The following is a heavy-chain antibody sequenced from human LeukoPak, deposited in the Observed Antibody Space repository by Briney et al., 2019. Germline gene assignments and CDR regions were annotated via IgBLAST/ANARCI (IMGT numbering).Heavy chain of an antibody. CDR3: ARDKMGATYFDY. D-gene: IGHD1-26*01. CDR2: IYSSGTT. CDR1: GDSISSGGTY. Sequence: SETLSLTCTVSGDSISSGGTYWSWVRQPAGKGLEWIGRIYSSGTTNYNPSLKSRVTISVDTSKNQFSLKLSSVTAADTAVYYCARDKMGATYFDYWGQGTLVTVSS. J-gene: IGHJ4*02. V-gene: IGHV4-61*02.